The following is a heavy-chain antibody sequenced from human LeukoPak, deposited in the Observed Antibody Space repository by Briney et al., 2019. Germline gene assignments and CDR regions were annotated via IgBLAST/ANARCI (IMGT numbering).Heavy chain of an antibody. D-gene: IGHD6-19*01. Sequence: SETLSLTCTVSGYSLSSGYYWGWIRQPPGKGLEWIGSIYHSGSTYYNPSLKSRVTISVDTSKNQFSLKLSSVTAADTAVYYCARDLRYSSGWKGTMVLDYWGEGTLVTVSS. V-gene: IGHV4-38-2*02. CDR1: GYSLSSGYY. CDR3: ARDLRYSSGWKGTMVLDY. J-gene: IGHJ4*02. CDR2: IYHSGST.